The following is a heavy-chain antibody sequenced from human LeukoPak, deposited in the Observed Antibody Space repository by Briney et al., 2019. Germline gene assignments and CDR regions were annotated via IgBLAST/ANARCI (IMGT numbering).Heavy chain of an antibody. CDR3: ATDIVVQRTTYYFDY. CDR2: IIPIFGTA. J-gene: IGHJ4*02. V-gene: IGHV1-69*13. D-gene: IGHD2-2*01. Sequence: SVKLSCKASGGTFSSYAISWVRQAPGQGLEWMGGIIPIFGTANYAQKFQCRVTITADESTSTAYMALSSLRSEDTAVYYCATDIVVQRTTYYFDYWGQGTLVTVSS. CDR1: GGTFSSYA.